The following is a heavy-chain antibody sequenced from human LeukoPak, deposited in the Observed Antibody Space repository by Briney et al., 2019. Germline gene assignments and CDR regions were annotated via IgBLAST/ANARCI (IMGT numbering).Heavy chain of an antibody. CDR2: IIPILGIA. J-gene: IGHJ4*02. CDR3: PRSNDDILTGYYSNPGHFDY. V-gene: IGHV1-69*04. D-gene: IGHD3-9*01. Sequence: SVKVSCKASGGTFSSYAISWVRQAPGQGLEWMGRIIPILGIANYAQKFQGRVTITADKSTSTAYLELSSLRSEDTAVYYCPRSNDDILTGYYSNPGHFDYWGQGTLVTVSS. CDR1: GGTFSSYA.